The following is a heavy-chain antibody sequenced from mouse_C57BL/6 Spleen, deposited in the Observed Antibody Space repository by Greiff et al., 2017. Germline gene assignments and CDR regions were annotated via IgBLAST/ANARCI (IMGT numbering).Heavy chain of an antibody. D-gene: IGHD1-1*01. CDR1: GYTFTDYE. CDR2: IDPETGGT. Sequence: QVQLQQSGAELVRPGASVTLSCKASGYTFTDYEMHWVQQTPVHGLEWIGAIDPETGGTAYNQKFKGKAILTADKSSSTAYMELRSLTSEDSAVYYCTRGHYYGSSYFDYWGQGTTLTVSS. J-gene: IGHJ2*01. V-gene: IGHV1-15*01. CDR3: TRGHYYGSSYFDY.